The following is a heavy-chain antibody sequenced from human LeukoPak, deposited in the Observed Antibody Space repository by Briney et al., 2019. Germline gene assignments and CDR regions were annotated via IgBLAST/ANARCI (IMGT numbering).Heavy chain of an antibody. Sequence: SSETLSLTCAVYGGSFSGYYWSWIRQPPGKGLEWIGEINHSGSTNYNPSLKSRVTISVDTSKNQFSLKLSSVTAADTAVYYCARALLLWFGEFWFDPWGHGTLVTVSS. CDR3: ARALLLWFGEFWFDP. J-gene: IGHJ5*02. CDR2: INHSGST. D-gene: IGHD3-10*01. CDR1: GGSFSGYY. V-gene: IGHV4-34*01.